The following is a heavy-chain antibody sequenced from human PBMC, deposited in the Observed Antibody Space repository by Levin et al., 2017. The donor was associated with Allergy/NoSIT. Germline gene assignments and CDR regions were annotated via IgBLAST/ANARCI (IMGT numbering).Heavy chain of an antibody. CDR2: IRWNSGDT. Sequence: GGSLRLSCEVSGFTFKIYNMHWVRQPPGKGLEWVSFIRWNSGDTDYADSVRGRFTISRDNSKNSLYLQMNSLMTEDTALDYCVKDYGSGTCGFDYWGQGALVAGSS. D-gene: IGHD3-10*01. V-gene: IGHV3-43*01. CDR3: VKDYGSGTCGFDY. J-gene: IGHJ4*02. CDR1: GFTFKIYN.